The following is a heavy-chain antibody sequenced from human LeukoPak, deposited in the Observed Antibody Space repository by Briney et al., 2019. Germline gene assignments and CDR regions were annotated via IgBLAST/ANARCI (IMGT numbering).Heavy chain of an antibody. CDR1: GYTSTSQG. Sequence: ASVKVSFKASGYTSTSQGISWVRQAPGQGLEWMGWISAYNGNTNYAQKFQGRITLTTDTSRSTVYMELRSLRSDDTAVYYCSRGGPTGEFLGDYWGQGTLVTVSS. CDR3: SRGGPTGEFLGDY. J-gene: IGHJ4*02. CDR2: ISAYNGNT. D-gene: IGHD1-1*01. V-gene: IGHV1-18*01.